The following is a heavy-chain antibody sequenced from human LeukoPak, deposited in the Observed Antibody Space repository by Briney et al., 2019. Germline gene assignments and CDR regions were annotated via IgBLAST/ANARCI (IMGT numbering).Heavy chain of an antibody. CDR2: INPSGGST. V-gene: IGHV1-46*01. J-gene: IGHJ4*02. CDR3: ARARSPVAPTPEVDY. CDR1: GYTFTSYY. D-gene: IGHD4-23*01. Sequence: ASVKVSCKASGYTFTSYYMHWVRQAPGQGLEWMGIINPSGGSTSYAQKFQGRVTMTTDTSTSTAYMELRSLRSDDTAVYYCARARSPVAPTPEVDYWGQGTLVTVSS.